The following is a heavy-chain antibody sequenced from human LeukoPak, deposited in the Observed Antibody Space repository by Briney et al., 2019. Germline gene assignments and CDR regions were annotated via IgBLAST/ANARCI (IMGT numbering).Heavy chain of an antibody. CDR1: GFTFNSYW. V-gene: IGHV3-74*01. J-gene: IGHJ4*02. D-gene: IGHD5-24*01. Sequence: GGSLRLSCAASGFTFNSYWMHWVRQAPGKGLVWVSRISGGGSSTTYADSVKGRFTITRDNAKNTLYLQMSSLRAEDTAVYYCVRAGEGYKGGFDYWGQGTLVTVSS. CDR3: VRAGEGYKGGFDY. CDR2: ISGGGSST.